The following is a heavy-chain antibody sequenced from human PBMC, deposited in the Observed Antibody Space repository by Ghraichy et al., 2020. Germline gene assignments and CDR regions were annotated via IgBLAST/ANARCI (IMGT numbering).Heavy chain of an antibody. Sequence: SETLSLTCAVSGYSISSGYYWGWIRQPPGKGLEWIGSIYHSGSTYYNPSLKSRVTISVDTSKNQFSLKLSSVTAADTAVYYCARRPAVLTRYFDLWGRGTLVTVSS. V-gene: IGHV4-38-2*01. CDR2: IYHSGST. CDR1: GYSISSGYY. D-gene: IGHD4-23*01. J-gene: IGHJ2*01. CDR3: ARRPAVLTRYFDL.